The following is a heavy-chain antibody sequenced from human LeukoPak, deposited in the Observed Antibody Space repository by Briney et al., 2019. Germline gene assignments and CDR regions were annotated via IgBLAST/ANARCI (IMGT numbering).Heavy chain of an antibody. CDR1: GFTFSSYS. Sequence: QPGGSLRLSCAASGFTFSSYSMNWVRQAPGKGLEWVANIKEDGSEKYYVDSVKGRFTISRDNAKNSLYLQMNSLRAEDTAVYYCASGEDYDSSGYRYFDYWGQGTLVTVSS. D-gene: IGHD3-22*01. CDR3: ASGEDYDSSGYRYFDY. V-gene: IGHV3-7*01. J-gene: IGHJ4*02. CDR2: IKEDGSEK.